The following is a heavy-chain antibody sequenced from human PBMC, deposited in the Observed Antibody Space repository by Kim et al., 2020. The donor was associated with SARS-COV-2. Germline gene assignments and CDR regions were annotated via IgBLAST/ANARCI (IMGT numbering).Heavy chain of an antibody. D-gene: IGHD3-10*01. V-gene: IGHV7-4-1*02. CDR3: ARDDGGSGSYYNPLRY. CDR1: GYTFTTYA. Sequence: ASVKVSRKASGYTFTTYAMNWVRQAPGQGLEWMGWINTNTGNPTYAQGFTGRFVFSLDTSVSTAYLQISSLKAEDTAVYYCARDDGGSGSYYNPLRYWGQGTLVTVSS. CDR2: INTNTGNP. J-gene: IGHJ4*02.